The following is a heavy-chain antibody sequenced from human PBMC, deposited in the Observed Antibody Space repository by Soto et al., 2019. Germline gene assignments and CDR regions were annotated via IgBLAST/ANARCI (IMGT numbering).Heavy chain of an antibody. Sequence: QVQLQESGPGLVKPSQTLSLTCTVSGGSISSGGYYWSWIRQHPGKGLEWIGYIYYSGSTYYNPSLKSRVTISVDTSKNQFSLKLSSVTAADTAVYYCARVNEVKLLWFGELPGWFDPWGQGTLVTVSS. J-gene: IGHJ5*02. D-gene: IGHD3-10*01. CDR2: IYYSGST. CDR1: GGSISSGGYY. V-gene: IGHV4-31*03. CDR3: ARVNEVKLLWFGELPGWFDP.